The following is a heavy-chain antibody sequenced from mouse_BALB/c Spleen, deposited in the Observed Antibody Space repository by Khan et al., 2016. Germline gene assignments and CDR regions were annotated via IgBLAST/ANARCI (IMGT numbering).Heavy chain of an antibody. J-gene: IGHJ4*01. D-gene: IGHD1-2*01. CDR3: ARDRRRNAMDY. CDR1: GFSLTSYG. Sequence: QVQLKESGPGLVAPSQSLSITCTVSGFSLTSYGVHWVRQPPGKGLEWLGVIWAGGSTNYNSALMSRLSISKDNSKSQVFLKINSLQTDDTAMYYCARDRRRNAMDYWGQGTSVTVSS. V-gene: IGHV2-9*02. CDR2: IWAGGST.